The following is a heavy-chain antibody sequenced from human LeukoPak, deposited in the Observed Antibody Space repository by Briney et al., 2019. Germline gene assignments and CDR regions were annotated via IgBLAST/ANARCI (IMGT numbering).Heavy chain of an antibody. CDR2: IKQDGSEK. CDR3: ARRLLNYFDY. D-gene: IGHD2-8*01. V-gene: IGHV3-7*02. J-gene: IGHJ4*02. CDR1: GFTFSGYW. Sequence: GGSLRLSCAASGFTFSGYWMSWVRQAPGKGLEWVANIKQDGSEKYYVDSVKGRFTISRDNAKNSLSLQMNSLRVEDTAVYYCARRLLNYFDYWGQGTLVTASS.